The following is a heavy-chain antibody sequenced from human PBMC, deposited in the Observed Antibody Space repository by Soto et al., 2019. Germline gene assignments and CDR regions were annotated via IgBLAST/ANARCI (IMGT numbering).Heavy chain of an antibody. Sequence: QVQLVQSGAEVKKPGASVKVSCKASGYTFTSYGISWGRQFPGQGLEWMGWINPYNGNTNYAQKLQGRVTMTTDTSTNTAYMELRSLGSDDTAVYYCARDWFGIDYWGQGTLVTVSS. V-gene: IGHV1-18*01. D-gene: IGHD3-16*01. CDR2: INPYNGNT. CDR1: GYTFTSYG. CDR3: ARDWFGIDY. J-gene: IGHJ4*02.